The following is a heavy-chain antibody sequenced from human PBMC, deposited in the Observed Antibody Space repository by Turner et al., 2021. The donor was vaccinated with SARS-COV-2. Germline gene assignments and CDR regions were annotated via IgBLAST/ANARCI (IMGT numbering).Heavy chain of an antibody. J-gene: IGHJ4*02. CDR2: INYRGTA. CDR3: AREVAVLETAGTFEY. Sequence: QVQLQESGPGLVKPSQTLSLTCTVSGGSISSGDYYWTWIRQHPGKGLEWIGYINYRGTAYYNPSLKSRVTISRDTSKNQFSLNLSSVTAADTAVYFCAREVAVLETAGTFEYWGQGTQVTVSS. V-gene: IGHV4-31*03. CDR1: GGSISSGDYY. D-gene: IGHD2-15*01.